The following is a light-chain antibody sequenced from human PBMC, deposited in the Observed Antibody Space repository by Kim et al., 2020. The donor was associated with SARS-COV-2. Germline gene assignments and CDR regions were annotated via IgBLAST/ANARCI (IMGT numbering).Light chain of an antibody. J-gene: IGKJ2*01. CDR1: QSVSSY. Sequence: EIVLTQSPATLSLSPGERATLSCRASQSVSSYLAWYQQKPGQAPRLLIYDASNRATGIPARFSGSGSGTVFTLTISSLEPEDFAVYYCQQRSNWPPRYTFGQGTKLEI. V-gene: IGKV3-11*01. CDR3: QQRSNWPPRYT. CDR2: DAS.